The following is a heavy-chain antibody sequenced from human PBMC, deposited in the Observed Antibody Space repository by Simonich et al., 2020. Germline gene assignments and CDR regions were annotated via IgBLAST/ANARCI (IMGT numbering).Heavy chain of an antibody. CDR2: NNPNSEGT. D-gene: IGHD1-1*01. Sequence: QVQLVQSGAEVKKPGASVKVSCKASGYTFPGYYMHWVRQAPGKGLGGRVRNNPNSEGTNYSNKFKSRDTQTRDTSISTAFMELSRLRSDDTAVYYCARSSDLLNWNDGPYYWGQGTLVTVSS. CDR3: ARSSDLLNWNDGPYY. J-gene: IGHJ4*02. V-gene: IGHV1-2*07. CDR1: GYTFPGYY.